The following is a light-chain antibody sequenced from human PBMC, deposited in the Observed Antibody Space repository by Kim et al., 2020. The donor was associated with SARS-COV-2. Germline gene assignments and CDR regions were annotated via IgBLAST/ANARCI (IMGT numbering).Light chain of an antibody. CDR1: QSISSSQ. CDR3: QQHGTT. V-gene: IGKV3-20*01. CDR2: GTS. Sequence: IVLMQSPGTLSLSPGERATLSCRASQSISSSQLAWYQQRPGQAPRLLIYGTSSRATGIPDRFSGSGSGTDFSLTITRLEPEDFAVYYCQQHGTTFGPGTKVDIK. J-gene: IGKJ1*01.